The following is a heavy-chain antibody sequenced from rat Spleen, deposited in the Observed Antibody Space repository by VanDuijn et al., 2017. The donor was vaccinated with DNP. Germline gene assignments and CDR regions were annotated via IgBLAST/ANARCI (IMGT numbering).Heavy chain of an antibody. D-gene: IGHD1-5*01. J-gene: IGHJ2*01. CDR3: ARDRGTTAFDY. CDR2: VWSDGDK. CDR1: GFSLNGYH. V-gene: IGHV2-32*01. Sequence: QVQLEESGPGLVQPSRTLSLTCIVSGFSLNGYHVHWVRQRPGKGLEWMGVVWSDGDKSYNLGFKSRLSISREPSQSQVFLELHSLQPEDTATYYCARDRGTTAFDYWGPGAMVTVSS.